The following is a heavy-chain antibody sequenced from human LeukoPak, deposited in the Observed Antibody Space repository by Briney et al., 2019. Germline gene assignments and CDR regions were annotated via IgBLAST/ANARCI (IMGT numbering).Heavy chain of an antibody. CDR2: ISSGSMII. J-gene: IGHJ4*02. CDR1: GGSFSGYY. V-gene: IGHV3-11*04. CDR3: AREGGHDY. Sequence: LSLTCAVYGGSFSGYYWSWIRQPPGKGLEWVSYISSGSMIIYYADSVKGRFTISRDNAKNSLFLQMNSLRDEDTAVYYCAREGGHDYWGQGTLVTVSS. D-gene: IGHD3-16*01.